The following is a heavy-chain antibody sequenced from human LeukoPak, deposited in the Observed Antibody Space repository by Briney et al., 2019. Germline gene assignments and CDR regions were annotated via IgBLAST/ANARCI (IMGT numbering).Heavy chain of an antibody. D-gene: IGHD3-22*01. CDR2: INPSGGTT. V-gene: IGHV1-46*01. CDR3: ARDRLHRYHLPSSGYYGVPDY. J-gene: IGHJ4*02. CDR1: GYTFTSYY. Sequence: ASVKVSCKASGYTFTSYYIHWVRQAPGQGLEWMGVINPSGGTTRYVQKFQGRITMTRDMSTSTVYMELSSLRSEDTAVYYCARDRLHRYHLPSSGYYGVPDYWGQGTLVAVSS.